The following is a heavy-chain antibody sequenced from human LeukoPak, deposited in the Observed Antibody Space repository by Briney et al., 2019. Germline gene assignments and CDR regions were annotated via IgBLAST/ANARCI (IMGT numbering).Heavy chain of an antibody. D-gene: IGHD3-10*01. Sequence: GGSLRLSCAASGFTFNSYWMSWVRQAPGKGLEWVANIKQDGSEKYYVDSVKGRFTISRDNAKNSVYLQMNSLRAEDTAVYYCARQLGGSGSYWGQGTLVTVSS. J-gene: IGHJ4*02. V-gene: IGHV3-7*01. CDR3: ARQLGGSGSY. CDR1: GFTFNSYW. CDR2: IKQDGSEK.